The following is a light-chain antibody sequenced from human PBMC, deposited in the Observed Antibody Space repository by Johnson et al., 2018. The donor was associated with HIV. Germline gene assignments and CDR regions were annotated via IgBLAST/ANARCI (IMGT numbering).Light chain of an antibody. CDR2: ENN. CDR3: VTWDSSLSAWDV. Sequence: QSVLTQPPSVSAAPGQKVTISCSGSSSNIGNNYVSWYQQLPGTAPKLLIYENNKRPSGIPDRFSGSKSGTSATLGITGLQTGDEADYYFVTWDSSLSAWDVFGTGTKVTVL. CDR1: SSNIGNNY. V-gene: IGLV1-51*02. J-gene: IGLJ1*01.